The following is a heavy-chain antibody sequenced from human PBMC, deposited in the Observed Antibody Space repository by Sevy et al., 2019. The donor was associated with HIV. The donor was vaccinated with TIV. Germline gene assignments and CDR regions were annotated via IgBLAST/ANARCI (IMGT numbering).Heavy chain of an antibody. J-gene: IGHJ4*02. V-gene: IGHV3-30*18. Sequence: GESLKISCAASGFTFSSYGMHWVRQAPGKGLEWVAVISYDGSNKYYADSVKGRFTISRDNSKNTLYLQMNSLRAEDTAVYYCAKEAEVGATRYFDYWGQGTLVTVSS. D-gene: IGHD1-26*01. CDR1: GFTFSSYG. CDR2: ISYDGSNK. CDR3: AKEAEVGATRYFDY.